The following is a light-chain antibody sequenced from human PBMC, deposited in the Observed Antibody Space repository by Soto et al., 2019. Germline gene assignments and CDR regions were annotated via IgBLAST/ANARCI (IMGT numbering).Light chain of an antibody. V-gene: IGLV1-47*01. Sequence: QSVLTQPPSASETPGQRVIISCSGSSSNIGSNYVYWYQQLPGTAPKLLIYTNNQRPSGVPDRLSGSKSGTSASLAISGLRSEDEADYYCAAWDDSLSGVVFGGGTKLTVL. CDR1: SSNIGSNY. CDR3: AAWDDSLSGVV. J-gene: IGLJ2*01. CDR2: TNN.